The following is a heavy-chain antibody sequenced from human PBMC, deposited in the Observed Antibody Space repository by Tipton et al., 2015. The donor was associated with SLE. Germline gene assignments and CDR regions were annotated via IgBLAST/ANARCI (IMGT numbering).Heavy chain of an antibody. D-gene: IGHD6-19*01. CDR3: ARGSSGWRLYFDY. CDR1: GGSFSGYY. V-gene: IGHV4-34*01. J-gene: IGHJ4*02. Sequence: TLSLTCAVYGGSFSGYYWSWIRQPPGKGLEWIGEINHSGSTNYNPSLKSRVTISVDTSKNQFSLKLSSVTAADTAVYYCARGSSGWRLYFDYWGQGTLVTVSS. CDR2: INHSGST.